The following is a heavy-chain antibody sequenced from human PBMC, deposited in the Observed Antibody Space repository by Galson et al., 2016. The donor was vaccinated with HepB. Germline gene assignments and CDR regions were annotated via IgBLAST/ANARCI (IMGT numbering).Heavy chain of an antibody. J-gene: IGHJ2*01. CDR1: GGSISRYY. D-gene: IGHD5-18*01. V-gene: IGHV4-59*01. CDR2: IYYSGST. Sequence: LSLTCTVSGGSISRYYWSWIRQPPEKGLEWIGYIYYSGSTTYNPSLKSRVIISVDTSKNQFSLKLSSATAADTAVYYCARDLTGYSYADYRYFDLWGRGTLVTVSS. CDR3: ARDLTGYSYADYRYFDL.